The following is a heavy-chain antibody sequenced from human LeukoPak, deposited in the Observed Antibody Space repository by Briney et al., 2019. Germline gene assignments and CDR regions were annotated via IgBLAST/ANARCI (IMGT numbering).Heavy chain of an antibody. D-gene: IGHD6-19*01. Sequence: ASVKVSCKASGYTFTSYDINWVRQATGQGLEWMGWMNPNSGNTGYAQKFQGRVTMTRNTSISTAYMELSSLRSEDTAVYYCARGFSGWYGWPLVGYYYGMDVWGQGTTVTVSS. CDR2: MNPNSGNT. CDR3: ARGFSGWYGWPLVGYYYGMDV. J-gene: IGHJ6*02. V-gene: IGHV1-8*01. CDR1: GYTFTSYD.